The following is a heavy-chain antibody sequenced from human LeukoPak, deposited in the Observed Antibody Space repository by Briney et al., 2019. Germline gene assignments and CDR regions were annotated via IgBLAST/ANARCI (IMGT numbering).Heavy chain of an antibody. J-gene: IGHJ5*02. D-gene: IGHD4-17*01. CDR1: GGSISSGDYY. Sequence: SQTLSLTCTVSGGSISSGDYYWSWIRQPPGKGLEWIGYIYYSGRTYYNPSLKSRVTVSLDTSKNQFSLKLSSVTAADTAVYYCAKGGWDYGWFDPWGQGTLVTVSS. CDR3: AKGGWDYGWFDP. V-gene: IGHV4-30-4*08. CDR2: IYYSGRT.